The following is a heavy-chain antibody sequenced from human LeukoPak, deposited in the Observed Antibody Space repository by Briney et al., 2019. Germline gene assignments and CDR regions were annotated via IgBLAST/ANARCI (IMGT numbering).Heavy chain of an antibody. CDR3: AREDNGSDCSGGSCYAFDY. CDR1: GFTFSDYY. D-gene: IGHD2-15*01. J-gene: IGHJ4*02. V-gene: IGHV3-11*01. Sequence: PGVSLRLSRAASGFTFSDYYMIWIRQAPGRGREGVPYISRSGSTLYYADSVKGRIPLSRDNAKNSLYLQMNSRRAEDTAVYYCAREDNGSDCSGGSCYAFDYWGQGTLVTVSS. CDR2: ISRSGSTL.